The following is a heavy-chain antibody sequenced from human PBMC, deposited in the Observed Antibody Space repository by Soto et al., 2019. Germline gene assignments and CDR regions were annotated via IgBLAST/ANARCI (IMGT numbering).Heavy chain of an antibody. D-gene: IGHD3-3*01. V-gene: IGHV1-46*03. J-gene: IGHJ4*02. CDR1: GYTFTNYH. CDR2: INPGGGST. CDR3: VRNSYFFGSDY. Sequence: QVQLVQSGAEVKKPGASVKVSCKASGYTFTNYHIHWVRQAPGQGLEWIGNINPGGGSTGYAQKFQGRVTVTRDTSTSTVYMELSSLRSEDTAVYYCVRNSYFFGSDYWGQGTLVTVSS.